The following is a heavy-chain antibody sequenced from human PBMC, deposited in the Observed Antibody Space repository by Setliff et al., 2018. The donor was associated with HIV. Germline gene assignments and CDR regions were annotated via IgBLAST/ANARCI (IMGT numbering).Heavy chain of an antibody. CDR2: INPNSGGT. J-gene: IGHJ1*01. Sequence: ASVKVSCKASGYSFTGYYIHWMRQAPGQGPGWLGWINPNSGGTNYAQKFQGRVTMTRDTSISTASMDLRSLRSDDTAFYYCARGGQNALRYFDWLPEGEYFHHWGQGTLVTVSS. CDR1: GYSFTGYY. V-gene: IGHV1-2*02. CDR3: ARGGQNALRYFDWLPEGEYFHH. D-gene: IGHD3-9*01.